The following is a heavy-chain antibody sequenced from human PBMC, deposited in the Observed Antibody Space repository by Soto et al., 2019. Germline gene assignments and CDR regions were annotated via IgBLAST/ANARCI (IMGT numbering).Heavy chain of an antibody. CDR2: ISAYNGNT. V-gene: IGHV1-18*01. CDR1: GYTFTSYG. D-gene: IGHD6-13*01. Sequence: ASVKVSCKASGYTFTSYGISWVRQAPGQGLEWMGWISAYNGNTNYAQKLQGRVTMTTDTSTRTAYMELRSLRSDDTAVYYCARYIAALKGYYYYGMDVWGQGTTVTVSS. CDR3: ARYIAALKGYYYYGMDV. J-gene: IGHJ6*02.